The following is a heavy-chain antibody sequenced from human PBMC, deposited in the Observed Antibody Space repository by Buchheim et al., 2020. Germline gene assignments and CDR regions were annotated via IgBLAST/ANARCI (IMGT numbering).Heavy chain of an antibody. V-gene: IGHV4-39*01. CDR1: GGSISSSSYY. D-gene: IGHD3-10*01. CDR2: IYYSGST. CDR3: TRIRLDGSGSYDY. J-gene: IGHJ4*02. Sequence: QLQLQESGPGLVKPSETLSLTCTVSGGSISSSSYYWGWIRQPPGKGLEWIGSIYYSGSTYYNPSLKSRVAMSVDTSKNQFSLKLSSVTAADTAVYYCTRIRLDGSGSYDYWGQGTL.